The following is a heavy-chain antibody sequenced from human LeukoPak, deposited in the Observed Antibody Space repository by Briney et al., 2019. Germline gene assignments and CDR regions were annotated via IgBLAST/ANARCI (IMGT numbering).Heavy chain of an antibody. CDR2: ISGSGGST. CDR3: AKDRGGYCSGGSCYNDY. D-gene: IGHD2-15*01. Sequence: GGSLGLSCAASGFTFSSYAMSWVRQAPGKGLEWVSAISGSGGSTYYADSVKGRFTISRDNSKNTLYLQMNSLRAEDTAVYYCAKDRGGYCSGGSCYNDYWGQGTLVTVSS. V-gene: IGHV3-23*01. J-gene: IGHJ4*02. CDR1: GFTFSSYA.